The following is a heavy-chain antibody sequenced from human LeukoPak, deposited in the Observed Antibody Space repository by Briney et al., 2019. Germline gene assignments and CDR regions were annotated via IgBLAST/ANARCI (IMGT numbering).Heavy chain of an antibody. V-gene: IGHV3-15*01. D-gene: IGHD3-3*01. CDR3: ARGSRREYDFWSGYPYYMDV. CDR1: GLTFSNAW. CDR2: IKSKTDGGTT. J-gene: IGHJ6*03. Sequence: PGGSLRLSCAASGLTFSNAWMSWVRQAPGKGLEWVGRIKSKTDGGTTDYAAPVKGRFTISRDDSKNTLYLQMNSLRAEDAAVYYCARGSRREYDFWSGYPYYMDVWGKGTTVTVSS.